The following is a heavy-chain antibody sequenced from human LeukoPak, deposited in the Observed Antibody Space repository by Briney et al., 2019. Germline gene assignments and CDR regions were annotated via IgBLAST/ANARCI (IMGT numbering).Heavy chain of an antibody. D-gene: IGHD5-12*01. J-gene: IGHJ5*02. CDR2: IYTSGST. V-gene: IGHV4-4*09. CDR3: ARQGDIVATMEP. CDR1: GGSISSYY. Sequence: SETLSLTCTVSGGSISSYYWSWIRQPPGKGLEWIGHIYTSGSTNYNPSLKSRVTISVDTSKNQFSLKLSSVTAADTAVYYCARQGDIVATMEPWGQGTLVTVSS.